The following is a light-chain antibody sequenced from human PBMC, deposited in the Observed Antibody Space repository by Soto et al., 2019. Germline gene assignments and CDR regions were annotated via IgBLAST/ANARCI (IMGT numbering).Light chain of an antibody. CDR2: AAS. CDR1: QDIRTY. Sequence: DIHMTQSPSTLSASVGDRLTITCRARQDIRTYLAWYQQKPGKVPKLLIYAASTLLSGVPSRFSGSGSGTDFTLTISSLQPEDVETYYCQKYNTDPLTFGQGTKVDIK. V-gene: IGKV1-27*01. J-gene: IGKJ1*01. CDR3: QKYNTDPLT.